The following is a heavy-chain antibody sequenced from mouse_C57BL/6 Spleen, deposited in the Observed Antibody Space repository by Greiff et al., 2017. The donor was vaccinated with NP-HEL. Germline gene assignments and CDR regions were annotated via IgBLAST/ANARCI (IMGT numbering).Heavy chain of an antibody. CDR3: ARGDYDYYWYFDV. D-gene: IGHD2-4*01. CDR1: GYAFSSYW. J-gene: IGHJ1*03. V-gene: IGHV1-80*01. CDR2: IYPGDGDT. Sequence: VQLQQSGAELVKPGASVKLSCKASGYAFSSYWMNWVKQRPGKGLEWIGQIYPGDGDTNYNGKFKGKATLTADKSSSTAYMQLSSLTSEDSAVYFCARGDYDYYWYFDVWGTGTTVTVSS.